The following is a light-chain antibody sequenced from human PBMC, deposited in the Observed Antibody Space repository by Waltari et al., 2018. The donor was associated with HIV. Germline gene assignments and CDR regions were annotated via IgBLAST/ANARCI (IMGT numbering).Light chain of an antibody. V-gene: IGLV1-36*01. Sequence: QSVLTQPPSVSGAPRQRVTISCSGGSSNIGNNGVTWYQQIPGRPPKLLIHYNDLLPSGVSDRFSGSKSGTSASLGISGLRSEDEATYYCAAWDDNLNGVVFGGGTRLTVL. J-gene: IGLJ2*01. CDR2: YND. CDR3: AAWDDNLNGVV. CDR1: SSNIGNNG.